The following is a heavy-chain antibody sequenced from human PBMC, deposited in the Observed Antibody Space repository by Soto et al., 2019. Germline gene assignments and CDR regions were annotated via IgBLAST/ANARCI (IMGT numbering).Heavy chain of an antibody. V-gene: IGHV1-69*06. Sequence: QVQLVQSGAEVKKPGSSVKVSCKASGGTFSSYAISWVRQAPGQGLEWMGGIIPIFGTANYAQKFQGRVTITADKSTSTAYMELSSRRSEDTAVYYCARGRDCSGGSCTAIGWFDPWGQGTLVTVSA. J-gene: IGHJ5*02. CDR1: GGTFSSYA. D-gene: IGHD2-15*01. CDR3: ARGRDCSGGSCTAIGWFDP. CDR2: IIPIFGTA.